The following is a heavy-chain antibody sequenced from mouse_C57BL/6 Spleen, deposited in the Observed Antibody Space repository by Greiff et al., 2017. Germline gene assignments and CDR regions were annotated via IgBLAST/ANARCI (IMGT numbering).Heavy chain of an antibody. D-gene: IGHD1-1*01. J-gene: IGHJ2*01. Sequence: QVQLQQSGAELVRPGTSVKVSCKASGYAFTNYLIEWVKQRPGQGLEWIGVINPGSGGTNYNEKFKGKATLTADKSSSTAYMQLSSLTSEDSAVYFCARDYYGSTCDYWGQGTTLTVSS. CDR1: GYAFTNYL. CDR2: INPGSGGT. V-gene: IGHV1-54*01. CDR3: ARDYYGSTCDY.